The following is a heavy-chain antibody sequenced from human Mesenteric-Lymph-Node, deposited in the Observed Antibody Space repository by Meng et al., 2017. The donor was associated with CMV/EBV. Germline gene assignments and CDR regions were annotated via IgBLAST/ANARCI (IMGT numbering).Heavy chain of an antibody. V-gene: IGHV7-4-1*02. CDR2: INTSTGKS. Sequence: KASGYTFTTYPMNWVRQAPGQGLEWMGWINTSTGKSTYAQGFAGRFVFSLDTSVTTAYLQINSLKTEDTAVYYCARAEIHTTGYFDYWGQGTLVTVSS. CDR1: GYTFTTYP. CDR3: ARAEIHTTGYFDY. D-gene: IGHD4-17*01. J-gene: IGHJ4*02.